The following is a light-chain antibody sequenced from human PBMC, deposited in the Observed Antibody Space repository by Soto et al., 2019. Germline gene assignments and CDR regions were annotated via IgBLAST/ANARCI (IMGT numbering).Light chain of an antibody. CDR1: SSDVGGYNY. CDR3: ILYTSSSTPV. J-gene: IGLJ2*01. Sequence: QSALTQPASVSGSPGQSITISCIVTSSDVGGYNYVSWYQQHPGKAPRLMIYEVSYRPSGVSNRFSGSKSGNTASLTISGLQPEDEADHYCILYTSSSTPVFGGGTKLTVL. CDR2: EVS. V-gene: IGLV2-14*01.